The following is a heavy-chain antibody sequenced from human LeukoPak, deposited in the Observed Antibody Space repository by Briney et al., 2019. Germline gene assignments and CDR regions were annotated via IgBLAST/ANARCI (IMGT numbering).Heavy chain of an antibody. CDR3: AKPDYVSGKDAFDI. CDR2: ISGSGVTT. J-gene: IGHJ3*02. V-gene: IGHV3-23*01. Sequence: GGTLRLSCAASGFTFSNYGMSWVCQAPGKGLEWVSAISGSGVTTYYADSVKGRFTISRDNSKHTLYLQMNSLRAEDTAVYYCAKPDYVSGKDAFDIWGQGTMVTVSS. CDR1: GFTFSNYG. D-gene: IGHD4-17*01.